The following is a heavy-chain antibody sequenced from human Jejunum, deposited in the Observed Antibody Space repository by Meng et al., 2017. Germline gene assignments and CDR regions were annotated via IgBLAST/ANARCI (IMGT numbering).Heavy chain of an antibody. CDR1: GDSISSDTYY. CDR2: LFYTGST. D-gene: IGHD2-2*01. V-gene: IGHV4-31*03. J-gene: IGHJ5*02. Sequence: LRLSCTILGDSISSDTYYWSWIRQHPARGLEWIGYLFYTGSTYYSPSLKSRLTMSVDPSTTQFSLKLSSVTAADTAVYYSARVNLSYCSRTSCYVFDHWGQGTLVTVSS. CDR3: ARVNLSYCSRTSCYVFDH.